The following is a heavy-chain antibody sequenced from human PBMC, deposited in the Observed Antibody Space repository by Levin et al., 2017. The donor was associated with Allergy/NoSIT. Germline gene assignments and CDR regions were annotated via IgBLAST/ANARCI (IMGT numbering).Heavy chain of an antibody. J-gene: IGHJ3*02. D-gene: IGHD2-15*01. V-gene: IGHV3-30-3*01. CDR2: ISYDGSNK. CDR3: ARDQEGIVVVVAGHGAFDS. Sequence: SGGSLRLSCAASGFTFSSYAMHWVRQAPGKGLEWVAVISYDGSNKYYADSVKGRFTISRDNSKNTLYLQMNSLRAEDTAVYYCARDQEGIVVVVAGHGAFDSWGQGTMVTVSS. CDR1: GFTFSSYA.